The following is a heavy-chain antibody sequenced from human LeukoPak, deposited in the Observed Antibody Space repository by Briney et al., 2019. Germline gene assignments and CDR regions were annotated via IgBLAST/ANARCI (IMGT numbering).Heavy chain of an antibody. J-gene: IGHJ4*02. CDR1: GFSLTIGYF. V-gene: IGHV4-38-2*02. Sequence: SETLSLTCNVSGFSLTIGYFWGWIRQPPGKGLEWIGRIYASGSTRYNPSLKSRLTMSVDTSKNQFSLKLSSVTAADTAVYYCARGLRERLILTWSSIARPSYYFDYWGQGTLVTVSS. CDR3: ARGLRERLILTWSSIARPSYYFDY. CDR2: IYASGST. D-gene: IGHD6-25*01.